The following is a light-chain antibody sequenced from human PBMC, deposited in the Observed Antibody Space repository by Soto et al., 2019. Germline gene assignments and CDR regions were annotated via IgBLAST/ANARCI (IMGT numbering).Light chain of an antibody. CDR2: GAS. Sequence: EIVMTQSPATLSVSPGERATLSCRASQSVSSNLAWYQQKPGQAPRLLIYGASTRATGIPARFSCSGSGTEFTLTISSLQSEDFAVYYCQQYNNWPQKAYTFGQGTKLEIK. V-gene: IGKV3-15*01. J-gene: IGKJ2*01. CDR3: QQYNNWPQKAYT. CDR1: QSVSSN.